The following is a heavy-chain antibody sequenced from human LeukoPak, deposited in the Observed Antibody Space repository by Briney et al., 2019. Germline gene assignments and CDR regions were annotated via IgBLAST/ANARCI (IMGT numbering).Heavy chain of an antibody. Sequence: SETLSRTCTVSGGSVSSVNYYWTWIRQPPGKGLEWIGYIYYSGSTNYNPSLKSRVTISVDTSKNQFSLKLNSVTAADTAVYYCAGVSRCHLDYWGQGTLVTVSS. CDR2: IYYSGST. CDR3: AGVSRCHLDY. D-gene: IGHD3-3*02. J-gene: IGHJ4*02. CDR1: GGSVSSVNYY. V-gene: IGHV4-61*01.